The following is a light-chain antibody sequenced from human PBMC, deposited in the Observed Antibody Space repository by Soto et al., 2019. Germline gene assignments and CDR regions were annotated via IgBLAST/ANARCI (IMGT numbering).Light chain of an antibody. CDR2: KAS. J-gene: IGKJ1*01. CDR3: QQYNYYPWT. Sequence: DIQMTQSPSTLSASVGDRVTITCRASQSISAWLAWYQQKPGKAPKLLIYKASGLESGVPSRFSGSGSGTEFTLTISSLQPDDFATYCCQQYNYYPWTFGQGTKVEIK. CDR1: QSISAW. V-gene: IGKV1-5*03.